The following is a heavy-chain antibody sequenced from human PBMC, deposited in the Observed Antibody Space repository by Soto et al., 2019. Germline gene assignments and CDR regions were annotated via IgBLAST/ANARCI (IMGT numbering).Heavy chain of an antibody. Sequence: PGGSLRLSCAASGFTFSSYAMSWVRQAPGKGLDWVSTISGSGGTAYYADSVKGRFTISRDNSKNTLYLQMSSLRAEDTAVYYCASTYSDYREDYWGQGTLVTVSS. D-gene: IGHD4-17*01. J-gene: IGHJ4*02. CDR2: ISGSGGTA. V-gene: IGHV3-23*01. CDR3: ASTYSDYREDY. CDR1: GFTFSSYA.